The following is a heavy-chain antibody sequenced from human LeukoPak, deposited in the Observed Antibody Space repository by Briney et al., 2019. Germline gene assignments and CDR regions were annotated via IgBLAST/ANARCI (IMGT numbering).Heavy chain of an antibody. Sequence: PGGSLRLSCAASGFTFSNYWMSWVRQAPGKGLEWVSVISASDGDTDYADSVKGRFTISRDNSKNTLYLQMNSLRAEDTAVYYCAKVLRSWWDLIFGYWGQGTLVTVSS. V-gene: IGHV3-23*01. J-gene: IGHJ4*02. D-gene: IGHD1-26*01. CDR1: GFTFSNYW. CDR2: ISASDGDT. CDR3: AKVLRSWWDLIFGY.